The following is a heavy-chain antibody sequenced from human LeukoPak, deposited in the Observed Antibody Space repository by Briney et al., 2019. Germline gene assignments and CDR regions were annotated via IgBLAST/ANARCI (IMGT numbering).Heavy chain of an antibody. CDR3: ARQGHSSSWYYFDY. V-gene: IGHV4-59*08. CDR1: GGSISSYY. D-gene: IGHD6-13*01. Sequence: SETLSLTCTVSGGSISSYYWSWIRQPPGKGLEWIGYIYYSGSTNYNPSLESRVTISVDTSKNQFSLKLSSVTAADTAVYYCARQGHSSSWYYFDYWGQGTLVTVSS. J-gene: IGHJ4*02. CDR2: IYYSGST.